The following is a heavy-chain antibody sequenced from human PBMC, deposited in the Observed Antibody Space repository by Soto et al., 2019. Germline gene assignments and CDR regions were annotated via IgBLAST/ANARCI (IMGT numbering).Heavy chain of an antibody. V-gene: IGHV3-30*19. CDR3: ARAGAGGYYDLGAFDI. J-gene: IGHJ3*02. D-gene: IGHD3-22*01. CDR2: ISYDGSNK. Sequence: PGGSLRLSCAASRFTFSTCGMRWVRQAPGKGLEWVAVISYDGSNKYYEDSVKGRFTISRDNSKNTLYLQMNSLRAEDTAVYYCARAGAGGYYDLGAFDIWGQGTMVTVSS. CDR1: RFTFSTCG.